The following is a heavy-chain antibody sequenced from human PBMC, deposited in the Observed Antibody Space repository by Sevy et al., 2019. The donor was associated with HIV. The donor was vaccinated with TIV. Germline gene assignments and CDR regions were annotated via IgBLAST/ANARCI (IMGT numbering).Heavy chain of an antibody. D-gene: IGHD2-2*01. CDR2: IKQDESEK. J-gene: IGHJ6*02. V-gene: IGHV3-7*01. CDR3: SRDLIVPSGMFYYGMDV. Sequence: GGSLRLSCAASGFTVGTYWMSWVRQARGKGLQWVASIKQDESEKNYVDSVKGQFTVSRDNAKNSLALQMNSLRAEDTAVYYCSRDLIVPSGMFYYGMDVWGQGTTVTVSS. CDR1: GFTVGTYW.